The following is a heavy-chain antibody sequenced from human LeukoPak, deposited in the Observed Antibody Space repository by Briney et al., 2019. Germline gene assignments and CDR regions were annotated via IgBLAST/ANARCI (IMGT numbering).Heavy chain of an antibody. D-gene: IGHD3-10*02. CDR1: GFTFSSYA. J-gene: IGHJ6*04. V-gene: IGHV3-23*01. Sequence: GGSLRLSCAASGFTFSSYAMSWVRQAPGKGLEWVSAISGSGGSTYYADSVKGRFTISRDNSKNTLYLQMNSLRVEDTAVYYCARPSGLTMWYPDVWGKGTTVTISS. CDR3: ARPSGLTMWYPDV. CDR2: ISGSGGST.